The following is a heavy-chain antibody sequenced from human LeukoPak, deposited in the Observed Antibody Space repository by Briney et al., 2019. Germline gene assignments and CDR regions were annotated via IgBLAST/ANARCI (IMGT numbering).Heavy chain of an antibody. Sequence: ASVKVSCKASGGTFTSYYMHWVRQAPGQGLEWMGIINPSGGSTSYAQKFQGRVTMTRDTSTSTVYMELSSLRSEDTAVYYCASPRIDLSAFDIWGQGTMVTVSS. J-gene: IGHJ3*02. CDR1: GGTFTSYY. V-gene: IGHV1-46*01. D-gene: IGHD3-16*02. CDR2: INPSGGST. CDR3: ASPRIDLSAFDI.